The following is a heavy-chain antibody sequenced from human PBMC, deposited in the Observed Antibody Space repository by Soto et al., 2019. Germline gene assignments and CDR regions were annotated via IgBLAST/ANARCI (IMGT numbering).Heavy chain of an antibody. J-gene: IGHJ6*02. V-gene: IGHV3-30-3*01. D-gene: IGHD2-15*01. CDR1: GFTFSSYA. CDR3: ARARAGIGGRYYYGMDV. CDR2: ISYDGSNK. Sequence: GGSLRLSCAASGFTFSSYAMHWVRQAPGKGLEWVAVISYDGSNKYYADSVKGRFTISRDNSKNTLYLQMNSLRAEDTAVYYCARARAGIGGRYYYGMDVWGQGTTVTVSS.